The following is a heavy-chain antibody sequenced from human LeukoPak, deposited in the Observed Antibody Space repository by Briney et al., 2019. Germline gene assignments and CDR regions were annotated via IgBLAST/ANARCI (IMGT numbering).Heavy chain of an antibody. D-gene: IGHD3-22*01. CDR3: ARQYYYDSSGVDP. CDR2: ISYSGRT. V-gene: IGHV4-39*01. CDR1: GGSISSSSYF. Sequence: SETLSLTCTVSGGSISSSSYFWAWIRQPPGKGLEWIGSISYSGRTYYNPSLRSRLTISVDSSKNQFSLKLSSVTAADTAVYYCARQYYYDSSGVDPWGQGTLVTVSS. J-gene: IGHJ5*02.